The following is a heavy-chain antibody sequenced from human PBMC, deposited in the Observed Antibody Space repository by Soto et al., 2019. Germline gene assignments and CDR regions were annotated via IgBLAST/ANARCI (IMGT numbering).Heavy chain of an antibody. CDR1: GGTFSSYA. V-gene: IGHV1-69*13. J-gene: IGHJ6*02. D-gene: IGHD6-13*01. Sequence: SVKVSCKASGGTFSSYAISWVRQAPGQGLEWMGGIIPIFGTANYAQKFQGRVTITADESTSTAYMELSSLRSEDTAVYYCARGTVAAAGYYYYGMDVWGQGTTVTVSS. CDR3: ARGTVAAAGYYYYGMDV. CDR2: IIPIFGTA.